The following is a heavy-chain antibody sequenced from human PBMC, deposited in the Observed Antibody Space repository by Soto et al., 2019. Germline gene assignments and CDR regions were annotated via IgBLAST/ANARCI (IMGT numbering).Heavy chain of an antibody. Sequence: GGSLRLSCAASGFTFSSYAMSWVRQAPGKGLEWVSAISGSGGSTYYADSVKGRFTISGDNSKNTLYLQMNSLRAEDTAVYYCAKEGYSSSWYTGYYFDYWGQGTLVTVSS. D-gene: IGHD6-13*01. J-gene: IGHJ4*02. V-gene: IGHV3-23*01. CDR3: AKEGYSSSWYTGYYFDY. CDR2: ISGSGGST. CDR1: GFTFSSYA.